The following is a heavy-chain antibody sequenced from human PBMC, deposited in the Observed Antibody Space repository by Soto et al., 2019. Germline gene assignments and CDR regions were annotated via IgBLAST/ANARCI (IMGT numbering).Heavy chain of an antibody. CDR3: ARRWGSGSYYQTFDY. J-gene: IGHJ4*02. Sequence: QLQLQESGPGLVKPSETLSLTCTVSGGSISSSSYYWGWIRQPPGKGLEWIGSIYYSGSTYYNPSLKSRVTISVDTSKNQFSLKLSSVTAADTAVYYCARRWGSGSYYQTFDYWGQGTLVTVSS. CDR2: IYYSGST. CDR1: GGSISSSSYY. V-gene: IGHV4-39*01. D-gene: IGHD3-10*01.